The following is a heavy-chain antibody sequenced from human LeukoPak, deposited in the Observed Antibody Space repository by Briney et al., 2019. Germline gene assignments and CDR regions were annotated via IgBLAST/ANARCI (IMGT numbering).Heavy chain of an antibody. CDR2: INPSGGST. CDR1: GYTFTSYY. Sequence: GASVKVSCKASGYTFTSYYMHWVRQAPGQGLEWMGIINPSGGSTSYAQKFQGRVTMTRDTSTSTVYMELSSLRSEDTAVYYCARDIPWGGYGDRDDAFDIWGQGTMVTVSS. D-gene: IGHD4-17*01. CDR3: ARDIPWGGYGDRDDAFDI. V-gene: IGHV1-46*01. J-gene: IGHJ3*02.